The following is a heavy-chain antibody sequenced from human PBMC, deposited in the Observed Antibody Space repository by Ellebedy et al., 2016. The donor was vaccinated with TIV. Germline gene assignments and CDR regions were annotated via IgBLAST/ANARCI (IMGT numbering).Heavy chain of an antibody. Sequence: SETLSLTXTVSGGSISSGGYYWSWIRQHPGKGLEWIGYIYYSGSTYYNPSLKSRVTISVDTSKNQFSLKLSSVTAADTAVYYCARKFGVEGLDPWGQGTLVTISS. V-gene: IGHV4-31*03. CDR1: GGSISSGGYY. D-gene: IGHD3-10*01. J-gene: IGHJ5*02. CDR3: ARKFGVEGLDP. CDR2: IYYSGST.